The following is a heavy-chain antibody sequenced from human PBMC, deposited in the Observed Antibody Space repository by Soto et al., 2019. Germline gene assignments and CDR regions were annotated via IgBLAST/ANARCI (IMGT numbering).Heavy chain of an antibody. V-gene: IGHV1-2*02. CDR2: TNPSSGGT. J-gene: IGHJ5*02. CDR3: AREMGVIGGPGYTWFDP. Sequence: GASVKVSCKASGYTFSDYYIHWVREAPGQGLECMGWTNPSSGGTIYTQRFQGRVTMTRDTSINTVYMELSRLTSDDTAVYYCAREMGVIGGPGYTWFDPCGQGALLTVSS. D-gene: IGHD1-26*01. CDR1: GYTFSDYY.